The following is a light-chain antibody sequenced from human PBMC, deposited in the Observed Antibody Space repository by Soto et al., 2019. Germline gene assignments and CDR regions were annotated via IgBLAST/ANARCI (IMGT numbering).Light chain of an antibody. CDR1: QSISTY. CDR3: QQYDNLPLT. V-gene: IGKV1-39*01. Sequence: DIQMTQSPSSLSASVGDRVTLTCRASQSISTYLNWYQQKPGKAPNLLIYTASSLESGVPSRFSGGGSGTDFTLTISSLQPEDFATYYCQQYDNLPLTFGGGTKVDIK. CDR2: TAS. J-gene: IGKJ4*01.